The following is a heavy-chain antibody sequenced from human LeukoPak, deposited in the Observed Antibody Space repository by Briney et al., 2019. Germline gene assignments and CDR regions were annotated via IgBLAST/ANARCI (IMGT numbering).Heavy chain of an antibody. CDR2: TYTSGST. Sequence: SETLSLTCTVSGGSISSYYWSWIRQPAGKGLEWIGRTYTSGSTNYNPSLKSRVTMSVDTSKNQFSLKLSSVTAADTAVYYCARHSLAVDWFDPWGQGTLVTVSS. V-gene: IGHV4-4*07. CDR3: ARHSLAVDWFDP. J-gene: IGHJ5*02. CDR1: GGSISSYY.